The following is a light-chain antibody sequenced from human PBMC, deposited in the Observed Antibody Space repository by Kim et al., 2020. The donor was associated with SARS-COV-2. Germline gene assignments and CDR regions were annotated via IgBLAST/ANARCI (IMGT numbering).Light chain of an antibody. J-gene: IGLJ3*02. CDR1: SLRGYY. CDR3: NSRDSSGNHVL. V-gene: IGLV3-19*01. CDR2: GDK. Sequence: SSELTQDPAVSVALGQTVTITCQVDSLRGYYASWFRQKSGQAPILVIYGDKNRPSGIPDRFSGSGSGNTASSTITGAQAEDEADYYCNSRDSSGNHVLFGGGTQLTVL.